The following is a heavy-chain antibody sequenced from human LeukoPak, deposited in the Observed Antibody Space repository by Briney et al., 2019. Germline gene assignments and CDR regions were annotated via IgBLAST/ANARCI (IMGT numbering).Heavy chain of an antibody. Sequence: SETLSLTCTVSGDSISSYYWSWIRQPSGKGLEWIGYIYTSGGTNYIPSLKGRVTISIDTSKNQFSLKLSSVTAADSAVYYCARLTRLSTSPDRYYLDYWGQGTLVTVSS. CDR2: IYTSGGT. J-gene: IGHJ4*02. CDR3: ARLTRLSTSPDRYYLDY. V-gene: IGHV4-4*09. CDR1: GDSISSYY. D-gene: IGHD6-6*01.